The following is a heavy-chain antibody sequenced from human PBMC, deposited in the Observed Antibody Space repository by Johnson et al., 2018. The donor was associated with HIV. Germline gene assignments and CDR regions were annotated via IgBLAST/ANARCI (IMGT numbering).Heavy chain of an antibody. Sequence: QMQLVESGGGLVQPGGSLRLSCAASGFTFSSYSMHWVRQAPGKGLEWVAVISYAGSNKSYADSVKGRFTISRDNSKNSLYLQMNSLRAEDTALYYCARAYMSSGSYYDAFDIWGQGTMVIVSS. D-gene: IGHD1-26*01. CDR3: ARAYMSSGSYYDAFDI. J-gene: IGHJ3*02. CDR2: ISYAGSNK. V-gene: IGHV3-30-3*01. CDR1: GFTFSSYS.